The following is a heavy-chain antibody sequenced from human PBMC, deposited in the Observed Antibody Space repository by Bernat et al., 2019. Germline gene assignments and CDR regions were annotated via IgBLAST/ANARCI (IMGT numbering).Heavy chain of an antibody. D-gene: IGHD3-3*02. CDR1: GFIVSNNY. Sequence: EVQLVESGGGLVQPGGSLRLSCAASGFIVSNNYMSWVRQAPGKGLEWVSVIYSGGSTYYADSVKGRFTISRDNSKNTLYLQMNSLRAEDTAVYYCARGEGISTGGAGGFDPWGQGTLVTVSS. CDR3: ARGEGISTGGAGGFDP. J-gene: IGHJ5*02. CDR2: IYSGGST. V-gene: IGHV3-66*01.